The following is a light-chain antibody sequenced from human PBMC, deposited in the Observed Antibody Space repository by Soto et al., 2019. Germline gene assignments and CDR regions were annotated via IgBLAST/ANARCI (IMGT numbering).Light chain of an antibody. J-gene: IGLJ3*02. CDR2: DES. CDR3: QAWDSSSKQVV. V-gene: IGLV3-21*02. Sequence: SYELTQPPSVSVAPGQTASISCGAANIGSTRVHWLQQKSGQAPVLVVDDESGRPSGFPERFSASDSGDTAILTIKRVEAGDEADYYCQAWDSSSKQVVFGGGTKVTVL. CDR1: NIGSTR.